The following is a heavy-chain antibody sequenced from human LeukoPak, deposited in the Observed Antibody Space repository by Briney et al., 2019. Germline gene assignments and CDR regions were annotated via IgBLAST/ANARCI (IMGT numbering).Heavy chain of an antibody. J-gene: IGHJ4*02. CDR1: GFTFSSYS. V-gene: IGHV3-21*01. D-gene: IGHD6-13*01. CDR2: ISSSSNYI. Sequence: GGSLRLSCAASGFTFSSYSMNWVRQAPGKGLEWVSSISSSSNYIYYADSVKGRFTISRDNAKNSLYLQMNSLRAEDTAVYYCARDRWTAAGTFDYWGQGTLVTVSS. CDR3: ARDRWTAAGTFDY.